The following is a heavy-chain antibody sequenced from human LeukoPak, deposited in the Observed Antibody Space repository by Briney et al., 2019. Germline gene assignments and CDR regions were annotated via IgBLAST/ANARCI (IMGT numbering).Heavy chain of an antibody. CDR1: GYSSTSYW. CDR3: ASPRSPYDSSGYYYY. CDR2: IYPGDSDT. V-gene: IGHV5-51*01. D-gene: IGHD3-22*01. J-gene: IGHJ4*02. Sequence: GESLKISCKGSGYSSTSYWIGWVRQMPGKGLEWMGIIYPGDSDTRYSPSFQGQVTISADKSINTAYLQWSSLKASDTAMYYCASPRSPYDSSGYYYYWGQGTLVTVSS.